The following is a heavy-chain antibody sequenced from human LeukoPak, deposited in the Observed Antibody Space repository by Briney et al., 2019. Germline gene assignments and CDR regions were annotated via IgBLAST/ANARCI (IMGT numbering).Heavy chain of an antibody. CDR1: GYTFTSYY. D-gene: IGHD3-9*01. CDR2: FDPEDGET. CDR3: ARDSAAYYDILTGLDY. Sequence: ASVKVSCKASGYTFTSYYMHWVRQAPGKGLEWMGGFDPEDGETIYAQKFQGRVTITRDTSASTAYMELSSLRSEDTAVYYCARDSAAYYDILTGLDYWGQGTLVTVSS. V-gene: IGHV1-24*01. J-gene: IGHJ4*02.